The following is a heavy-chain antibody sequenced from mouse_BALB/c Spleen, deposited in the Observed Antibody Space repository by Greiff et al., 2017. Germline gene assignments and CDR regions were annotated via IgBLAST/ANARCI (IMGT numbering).Heavy chain of an antibody. J-gene: IGHJ1*01. V-gene: IGHV2-9*02. Sequence: QVQLKESGPGLVAPSQSLSISCTVSGFSLTSYGVHWVRQPPGKGLEWLGVICAGGSTNYNSALMSRLSISKDNSKSHVFLKMNSMRTDDTAMYYCDREDCRYGGYFDVWGAGTTVTVAS. D-gene: IGHD2-14*01. CDR2: ICAGGST. CDR1: GFSLTSYG. CDR3: DREDCRYGGYFDV.